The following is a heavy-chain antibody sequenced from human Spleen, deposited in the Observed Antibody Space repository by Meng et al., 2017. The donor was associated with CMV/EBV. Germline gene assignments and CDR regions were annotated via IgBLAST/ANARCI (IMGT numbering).Heavy chain of an antibody. CDR3: ARDSASSTSLHLYYGVDV. CDR2: IYYSGST. J-gene: IGHJ6*02. V-gene: IGHV4-59*12. D-gene: IGHD2-2*01. Sequence: SETLSLTCTVSGGSISSYYWSWIRQPPGKGLEGIGYIYYSGSTNYNPSLKSRVTISVDTSKNQFSLKVSSVTAADTAVYFCARDSASSTSLHLYYGVDVWGQGTTVTVSS. CDR1: GGSISSYY.